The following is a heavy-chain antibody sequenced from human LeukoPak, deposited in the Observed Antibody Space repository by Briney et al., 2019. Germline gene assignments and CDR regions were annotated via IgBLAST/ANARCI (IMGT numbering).Heavy chain of an antibody. CDR1: GYTFTSYA. V-gene: IGHV7-4-1*02. CDR2: INTNTGNP. J-gene: IGHJ6*04. D-gene: IGHD3-10*01. CDR3: ARRSMVQHLDV. Sequence: ASVKVSCKASGYTFTSYAINWVRQVPGQGLEWMGWINTNTGNPVYAQGFTGRFVFSLDTSVTTAYLQISSLKAEDTAFYYCARRSMVQHLDVWGKGTTVTVSS.